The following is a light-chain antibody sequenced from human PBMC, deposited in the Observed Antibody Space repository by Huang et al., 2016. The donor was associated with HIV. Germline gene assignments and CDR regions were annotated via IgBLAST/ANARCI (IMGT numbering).Light chain of an antibody. CDR2: DAS. Sequence: DIQMTQSPSSLSASLGDRVTITCQASQDIGNYLNWYQQKPGRAPKFLIYDASSVEKGVPSRFSGSGSGTDFTFTISSLQPEDIATYYCQQYDSLPYTFGQGTKLQIK. J-gene: IGKJ2*01. CDR1: QDIGNY. CDR3: QQYDSLPYT. V-gene: IGKV1-33*01.